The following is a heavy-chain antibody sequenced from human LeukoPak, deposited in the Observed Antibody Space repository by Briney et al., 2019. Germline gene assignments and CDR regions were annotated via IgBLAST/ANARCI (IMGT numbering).Heavy chain of an antibody. CDR2: INHSGST. J-gene: IGHJ5*02. CDR3: ASLRWPRLGWFDP. CDR1: GGSFSGYY. D-gene: IGHD5-12*01. V-gene: IGHV4-34*01. Sequence: SETLSLTCAVYGGSFSGYYWSWIRQPPGKGLEWIGEINHSGSTNYNPSLKSRVTISVDTSKNQFSLKLSSVTAAGTAVYYCASLRWPRLGWFDPWGQGTLVTVSS.